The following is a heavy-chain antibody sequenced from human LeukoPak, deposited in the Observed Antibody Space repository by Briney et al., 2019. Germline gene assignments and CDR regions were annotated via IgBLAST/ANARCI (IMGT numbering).Heavy chain of an antibody. CDR3: AKDSTYGDYPDY. J-gene: IGHJ4*02. CDR2: ISGSGGST. CDR1: GFTFSSYA. Sequence: GGSLRLSCAASGFTFSSYAMSWVRQAPGKGLEWVSAISGSGGSTYYADSVKGRFTISRDNSKNTLYLQMNSLRAEDTAIYYCAKDSTYGDYPDYWGQGTLVTVSS. D-gene: IGHD4-17*01. V-gene: IGHV3-23*01.